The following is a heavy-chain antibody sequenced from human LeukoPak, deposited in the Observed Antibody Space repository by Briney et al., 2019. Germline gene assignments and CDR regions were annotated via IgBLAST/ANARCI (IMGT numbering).Heavy chain of an antibody. CDR1: GGSISSGDYY. Sequence: SETLSLTCTVSGGSISSGDYYWSWIRQPAGKGLEWIGRVYTSGTTNYNPSLKSRVTISRDTSKNQFSLRLSSVTAADTAIYYCARDPGSVYYFDHWGQGPLVTVSS. CDR2: VYTSGTT. CDR3: ARDPGSVYYFDH. D-gene: IGHD3-10*01. V-gene: IGHV4-61*02. J-gene: IGHJ4*02.